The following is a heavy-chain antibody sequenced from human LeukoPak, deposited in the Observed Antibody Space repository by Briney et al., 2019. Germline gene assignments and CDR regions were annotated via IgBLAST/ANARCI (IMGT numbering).Heavy chain of an antibody. CDR2: IYYSGST. D-gene: IGHD5-18*01. Sequence: PSETLSLTCTVSGGSISNSSHYWGWIRQPPGKGLEWIGNIYYSGSTYYNPSLKSRVTMSVDTSKNQFSLNLSAVTAADTAVYYCARGPPRYTSYWGQGALVIVSS. CDR1: GGSISNSSHY. J-gene: IGHJ4*02. CDR3: ARGPPRYTSY. V-gene: IGHV4-39*07.